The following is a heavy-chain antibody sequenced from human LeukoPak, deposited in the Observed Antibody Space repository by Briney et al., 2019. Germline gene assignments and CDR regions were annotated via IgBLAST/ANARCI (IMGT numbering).Heavy chain of an antibody. CDR2: IYIGGST. Sequence: PGGSLRLSCAVSGFTVSSNYMSWVRQAPGKGLEWVSVIYIGGSTYYADSVKGRFTISRYNSKNTLFIQMNSLRAEDTAVYYCARAVDSSGYYYAFYLDYWGQGTLVTVSS. CDR1: GFTVSSNY. D-gene: IGHD3-22*01. J-gene: IGHJ4*02. CDR3: ARAVDSSGYYYAFYLDY. V-gene: IGHV3-53*01.